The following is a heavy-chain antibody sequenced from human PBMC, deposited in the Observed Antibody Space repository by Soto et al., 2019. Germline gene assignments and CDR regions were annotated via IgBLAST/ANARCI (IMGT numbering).Heavy chain of an antibody. J-gene: IGHJ4*02. V-gene: IGHV3-23*01. CDR1: GFTFSSYA. CDR2: ISGSGGST. Sequence: GGSLRLSCAASGFTFSSYAMSWVRQAPGKGLEWVSAISGSGGSTYYADSVKGRFTISRDNYKNTLDLQMNSLRAEDTAVYYCAKDTEGLPNPNPVDYWGQGTLVTVSS. CDR3: AKDTEGLPNPNPVDY.